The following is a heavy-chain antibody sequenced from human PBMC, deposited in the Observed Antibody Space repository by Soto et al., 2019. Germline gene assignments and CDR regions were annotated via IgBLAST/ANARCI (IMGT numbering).Heavy chain of an antibody. D-gene: IGHD3-3*01. CDR2: IYHSGST. V-gene: IGHV4-4*02. CDR1: SGSISSSNW. CDR3: ARGISGVVNSGAS. J-gene: IGHJ5*02. Sequence: SETLSLTCAVSSGSISSSNWCSWVRQPPGKGLEWIGEIYHSGSTNYNPSLKSRVTISVDTSKNQSSLKLSSVTAADPAVYYCARGISGVVNSGASWGRGPLVPVSS.